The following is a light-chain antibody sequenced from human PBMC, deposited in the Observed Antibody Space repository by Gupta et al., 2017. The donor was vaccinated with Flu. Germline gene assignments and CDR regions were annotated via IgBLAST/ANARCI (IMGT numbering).Light chain of an antibody. Sequence: ALYRAHGRSAPLACRARQSVNTDLAWYQQKPGQAPRLLIYGASTRATGVPARFSGSGSGTEFTLSISSLQSEDFAIYYCQQEVHCPGTLGQGTKVEIK. CDR2: GAS. V-gene: IGKV3-15*01. J-gene: IGKJ1*01. CDR3: QQEVHCPGT. CDR1: QSVNTD.